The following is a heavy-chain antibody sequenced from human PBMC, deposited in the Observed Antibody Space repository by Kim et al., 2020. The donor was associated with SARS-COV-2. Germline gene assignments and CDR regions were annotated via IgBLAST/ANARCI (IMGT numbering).Heavy chain of an antibody. D-gene: IGHD4-17*01. CDR3: ARDFLSLKRSLFPPDRGPFTVTQGY. V-gene: IGHV1-18*01. CDR1: GYTFTSYG. CDR2: ISAYNGNT. Sequence: ASVKVSCKASGYTFTSYGISWVRQAPGQGLEWMGWISAYNGNTNYAQKLQGRVTMTTDTSTSTAYMELRSLRSDDTAVYYCARDFLSLKRSLFPPDRGPFTVTQGYWGQGTLVTVSS. J-gene: IGHJ4*02.